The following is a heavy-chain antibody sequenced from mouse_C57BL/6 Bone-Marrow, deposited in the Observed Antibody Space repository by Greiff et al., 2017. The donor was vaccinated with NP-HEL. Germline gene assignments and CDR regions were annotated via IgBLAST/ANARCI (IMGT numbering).Heavy chain of an antibody. CDR1: GFTFSDYY. V-gene: IGHV5-12*01. CDR3: ARQGDYYGSLDY. D-gene: IGHD1-1*01. CDR2: ISNGGGST. Sequence: DVKLVESGGGLVQPGGSLKLSCAASGFTFSDYYMYWVRQTPEKRLEWVAYISNGGGSTYYPDTVKGRFTISRDNAKNTLYLQMSRLKSEDTAMYYCARQGDYYGSLDYWGQGTTRTVSS. J-gene: IGHJ2*01.